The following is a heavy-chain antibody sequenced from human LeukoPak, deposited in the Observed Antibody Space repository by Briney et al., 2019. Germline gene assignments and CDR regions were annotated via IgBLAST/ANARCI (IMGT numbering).Heavy chain of an antibody. Sequence: PGGSLRLSCATSGFTFSNHEMNWVRQAPGKGLEWVSAFSATDGSAQYAESVKGRFTISRDNSENSLYLQMDSLRDEDTAVYYCAKARIAAAGTGAFDVWGQGTMVTVSS. CDR2: FSATDGSA. CDR1: GFTFSNHE. CDR3: AKARIAAAGTGAFDV. D-gene: IGHD6-13*01. V-gene: IGHV3-23*01. J-gene: IGHJ3*01.